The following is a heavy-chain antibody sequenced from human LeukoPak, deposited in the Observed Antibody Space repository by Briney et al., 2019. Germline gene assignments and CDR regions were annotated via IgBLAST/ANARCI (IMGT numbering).Heavy chain of an antibody. J-gene: IGHJ4*02. CDR1: GGSMSSTKW. CDR2: IYHSGST. Sequence: PSGTLSLTCAVSGGSMSSTKWWSWVRQPPGKGLEWIGEIYHSGSTNYNPSLTSRVTISVDKSKNQVSLNLSSVTAADTAVYYCARAGDYGDYFDYWGQGTLVTVSS. CDR3: ARAGDYGDYFDY. D-gene: IGHD4-17*01. V-gene: IGHV4-4*02.